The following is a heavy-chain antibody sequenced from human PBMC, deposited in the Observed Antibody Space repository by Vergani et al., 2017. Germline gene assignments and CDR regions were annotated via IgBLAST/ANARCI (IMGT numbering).Heavy chain of an antibody. CDR1: GYSLTELT. CDR2: FDPEHGEV. CDR3: VLVTEYYDSSGYHLDC. J-gene: IGHJ4*02. Sequence: QVQLVQSGSEVRKPGASVKVSCQVSGYSLTELTIHWVRQAPGKGLEWMVGFDPEHGEVTFAHHIQGRVTMTEDRSTDTAYMELSSLRPEHTALYYCVLVTEYYDSSGYHLDCWREGSLVTVSS. D-gene: IGHD3-22*01. V-gene: IGHV1-24*01.